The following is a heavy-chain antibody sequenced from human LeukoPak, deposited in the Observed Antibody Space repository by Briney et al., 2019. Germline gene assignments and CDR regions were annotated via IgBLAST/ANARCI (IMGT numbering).Heavy chain of an antibody. V-gene: IGHV4-34*01. CDR2: INHSGST. CDR1: GGSFSGYY. CDR3: ARHQKDWNYVVYYGSGSYYFFFDY. J-gene: IGHJ4*02. D-gene: IGHD3-10*01. Sequence: SETLSLTCAVYGGSFSGYYWSWIRQPPGKGLEWIGEINHSGSTNYNPSLKSRVTISVDTSKNQFSLKLSPVTAADTAVYYCARHQKDWNYVVYYGSGSYYFFFDYWGQGTLVTVPS.